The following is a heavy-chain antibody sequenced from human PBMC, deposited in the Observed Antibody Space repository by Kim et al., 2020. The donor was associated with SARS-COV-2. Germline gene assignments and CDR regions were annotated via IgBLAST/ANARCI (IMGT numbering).Heavy chain of an antibody. CDR2: IIPILGIA. CDR1: GGTFSSYA. V-gene: IGHV1-69*04. J-gene: IGHJ4*02. Sequence: SVKVSCKASGGTFSSYAISWVRQAPGQGLEWMGRIIPILGIANYAQKFQGRVTITADKSTSTAYMELSSLRSEDTAVYYCARDRVGGSGRTREGDWGQGTLVTVSS. D-gene: IGHD3-10*01. CDR3: ARDRVGGSGRTREGD.